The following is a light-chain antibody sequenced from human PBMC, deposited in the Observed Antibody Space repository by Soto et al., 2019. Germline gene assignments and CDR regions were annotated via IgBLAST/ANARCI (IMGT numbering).Light chain of an antibody. CDR1: QSISDY. CDR2: AAS. Sequence: DIRMTQSPLSLSASVGDRVTITCRASQSISDYVNWYQQKPGKAPKLLIFAASSFPSGVPSRFSGSGSGTDFTLAISSVSPEDYATYHCQQSHSVPFTFGPGTKVHIE. J-gene: IGKJ3*01. CDR3: QQSHSVPFT. V-gene: IGKV1-39*01.